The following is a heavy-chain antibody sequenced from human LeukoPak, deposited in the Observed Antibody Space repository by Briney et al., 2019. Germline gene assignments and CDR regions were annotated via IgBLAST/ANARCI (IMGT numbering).Heavy chain of an antibody. CDR3: ARILWGQLVRTPQDY. Sequence: QSGGSLRLSCAASGFTFSSYDMSWVRQAPGKGLEWVSGISGSGGSTYYADSVKGRFTISRDNAKNSLYLQMNSLRAEDTAVYYCARILWGQLVRTPQDYWGQGTLVTVSS. V-gene: IGHV3-23*01. CDR2: ISGSGGST. J-gene: IGHJ4*02. CDR1: GFTFSSYD. D-gene: IGHD6-13*01.